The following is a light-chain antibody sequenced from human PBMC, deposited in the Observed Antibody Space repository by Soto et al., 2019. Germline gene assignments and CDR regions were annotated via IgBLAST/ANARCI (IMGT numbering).Light chain of an antibody. V-gene: IGLV2-11*01. CDR3: CSYAGSYTYV. CDR1: SSDVGGYNY. J-gene: IGLJ1*01. Sequence: QSALTEPRSVSGSPGQSVTISCTGTSSDVGGYNYVSWYQQHPGKAPKLMIHDVSKRPSGVPDRFSGSKSGNTASLTISGLHAEDEADYYCCSYAGSYTYVFGTGTKLPVL. CDR2: DVS.